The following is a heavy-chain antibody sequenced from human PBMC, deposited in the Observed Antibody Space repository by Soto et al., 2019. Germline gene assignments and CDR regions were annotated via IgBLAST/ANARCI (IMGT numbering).Heavy chain of an antibody. D-gene: IGHD2-15*01. CDR2: IKQDGSEK. J-gene: IGHJ6*02. CDR3: ASIYCSGGSCYSQPTYYYYGMDV. Sequence: QPGGSLRLSXAASGFTFSSYWMSWVRQAPGKGLEWVANIKQDGSEKYYVDSVKGRFTISRDNAKNSLYLQMNSLRAEDTAVYYCASIYCSGGSCYSQPTYYYYGMDVWGQGTTVTVSS. CDR1: GFTFSSYW. V-gene: IGHV3-7*01.